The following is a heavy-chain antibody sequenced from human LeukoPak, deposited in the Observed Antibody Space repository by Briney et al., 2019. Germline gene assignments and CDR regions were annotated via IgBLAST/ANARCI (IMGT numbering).Heavy chain of an antibody. D-gene: IGHD3-10*01. J-gene: IGHJ4*02. CDR1: GFTFSSYA. Sequence: GGSLPLSCAASGFTFSSYAMSWVRPAPGKGLEWVSAISGSGGSTYYADSVKGRFTISRDNSKNTLYLQMNSLRAEDTAVYYCAKDPDGSGIYFDYWGQGTLVTVSS. V-gene: IGHV3-23*01. CDR2: ISGSGGST. CDR3: AKDPDGSGIYFDY.